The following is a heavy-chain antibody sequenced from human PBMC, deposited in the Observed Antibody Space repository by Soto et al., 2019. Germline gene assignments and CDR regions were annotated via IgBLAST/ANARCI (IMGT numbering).Heavy chain of an antibody. D-gene: IGHD3-22*01. J-gene: IGHJ6*02. CDR1: GYTFTSYY. V-gene: IGHV1-46*01. CDR2: INPSGGST. Sequence: ASVKVSCKASGYTFTSYYMHWVRQAPGQGLEWMGIINPSGGSTSYAQKFQGRVTMTRDTSTSTVYMELRSLRSDDTAVYYCARDWRNYYYDSSGYYLYGMDVWGQGTTVTVSS. CDR3: ARDWRNYYYDSSGYYLYGMDV.